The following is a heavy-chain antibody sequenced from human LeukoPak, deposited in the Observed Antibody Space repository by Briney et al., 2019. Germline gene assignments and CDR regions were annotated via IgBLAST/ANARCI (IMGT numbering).Heavy chain of an antibody. J-gene: IGHJ4*02. CDR2: INLSGGST. Sequence: ASVKVSCKASGYTFTSYYMHWVRQAPGQGLEWMGIINLSGGSTSYAQKFQGRVTMTRDTSTSTVYMELSSLRSEDTAVYYCARDVGEGYCSGGSCSDYWGQGTLVTVSS. D-gene: IGHD2-15*01. CDR1: GYTFTSYY. V-gene: IGHV1-46*01. CDR3: ARDVGEGYCSGGSCSDY.